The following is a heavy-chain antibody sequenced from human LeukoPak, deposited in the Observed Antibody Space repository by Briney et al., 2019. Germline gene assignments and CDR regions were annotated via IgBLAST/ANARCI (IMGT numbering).Heavy chain of an antibody. V-gene: IGHV3-48*04. CDR2: IKYDSSTI. D-gene: IGHD5-24*01. CDR3: VRDGREGFDI. CDR1: GFAFNIYS. J-gene: IGHJ3*02. Sequence: GGSLRLSCVASGFAFNIYSMNWARQAPGKGLEWVSYIKYDSSTIYYGDSVEGRFTISRDNVKNSLYLQVSSLRAEDTAVYYCVRDGREGFDIWGHGTLVIVSS.